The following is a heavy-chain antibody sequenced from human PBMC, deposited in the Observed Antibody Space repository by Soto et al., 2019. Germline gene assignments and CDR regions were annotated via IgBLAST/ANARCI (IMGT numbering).Heavy chain of an antibody. V-gene: IGHV3-11*01. Sequence: QVQLVESGGDLVKPGGSLRLSCAASGLTLSDFYMSWVRQAPGKGLVWLSYISSDSSTIYYADSVKGRLTISRDNAKNSLYLQMNGLRDDDTAVYYCARGHHCLEVWGQGTTVTVSS. CDR1: GLTLSDFY. J-gene: IGHJ6*02. CDR2: ISSDSSTI. D-gene: IGHD2-15*01. CDR3: ARGHHCLEV.